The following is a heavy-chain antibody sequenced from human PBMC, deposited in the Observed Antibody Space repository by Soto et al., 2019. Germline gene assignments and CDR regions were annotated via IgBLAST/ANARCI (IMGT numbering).Heavy chain of an antibody. D-gene: IGHD4-17*01. Sequence: EVQLVESGGGLVQPGGSLRLSCAASGFTVSSNYMSWVLPATGKGLEWVSVIYSGGSTYYADSVKGRFTISSDNSKNTLSLQMNSLRAEDTAVYDCARGGRNYGYYYYYMDVCGKGTTVTVSS. J-gene: IGHJ6*03. CDR1: GFTVSSNY. CDR3: ARGGRNYGYYYYYMDV. V-gene: IGHV3-66*01. CDR2: IYSGGST.